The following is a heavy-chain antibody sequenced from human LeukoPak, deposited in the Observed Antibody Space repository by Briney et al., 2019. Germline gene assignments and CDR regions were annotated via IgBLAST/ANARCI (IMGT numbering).Heavy chain of an antibody. CDR3: ARDKEQLVPGKRFDY. Sequence: PGGSLRHSCAASGFTFSSYAMHWVRQAPGKGLEWVAVISYDGSNKYYADSVKGRFTISRDNSKNTLYLQMNSLRAEDTAVYYCARDKEQLVPGKRFDYWGQGTLVTVSS. CDR2: ISYDGSNK. V-gene: IGHV3-30*04. D-gene: IGHD6-6*01. CDR1: GFTFSSYA. J-gene: IGHJ4*02.